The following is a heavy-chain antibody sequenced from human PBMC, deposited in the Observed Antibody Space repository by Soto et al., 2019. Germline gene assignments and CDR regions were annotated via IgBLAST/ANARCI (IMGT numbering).Heavy chain of an antibody. Sequence: EVQLLESGGGLVQPGGSLRLSCAASGFTFSSYAMSWVRQAPGKGLEWVSAIRGSGDSTFHADSVKGRFTISRDNSKNTLYLQMNSLRAEDTAVYYCAKAYGSGGGTLDRPYFDYWGQGTLVTVSS. D-gene: IGHD6-25*01. CDR1: GFTFSSYA. J-gene: IGHJ4*02. CDR3: AKAYGSGGGTLDRPYFDY. CDR2: IRGSGDST. V-gene: IGHV3-23*01.